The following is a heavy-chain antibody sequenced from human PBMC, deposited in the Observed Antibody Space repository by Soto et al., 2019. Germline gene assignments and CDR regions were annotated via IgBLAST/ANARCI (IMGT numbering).Heavy chain of an antibody. CDR3: ARGIRYGMDV. Sequence: SLKISCKCYGYSSTSYCISCVRQMPGKGLEWMGRIDPSDSYTNYSPSFQGHVTISDDKSISTAYLQWSSLKASDTAMYYCARGIRYGMDVWGQGTTVTVSS. CDR2: IDPSDSYT. CDR1: GYSSTSYC. J-gene: IGHJ6*02. V-gene: IGHV5-10-1*01. D-gene: IGHD6-13*01.